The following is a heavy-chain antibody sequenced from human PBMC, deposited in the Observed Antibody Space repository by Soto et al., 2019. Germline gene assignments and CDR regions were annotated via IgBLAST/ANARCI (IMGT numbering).Heavy chain of an antibody. D-gene: IGHD5-18*01. CDR2: IYPGDSDT. V-gene: IGHV5-51*01. J-gene: IGHJ5*02. Sequence: XESLKSSCKASGYSFTTYWIGWVRQMPGKGLEWMGIIYPGDSDTRYSPSFQGQVTISADTSISTAYLQWSSLKASDTAIYYCVRGYTYAGREGFDTWGQGTLVTAPQ. CDR1: GYSFTTYW. CDR3: VRGYTYAGREGFDT.